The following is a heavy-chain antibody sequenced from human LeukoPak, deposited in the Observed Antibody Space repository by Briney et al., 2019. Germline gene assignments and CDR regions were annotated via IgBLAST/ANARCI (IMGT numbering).Heavy chain of an antibody. CDR1: GGSISSSSYY. Sequence: SETLSLTCTVSGGSISSSSYYWGWIRQPPGKGLEWIGSIYYSGSTYYNPSLKSRVTMSVDTSKNQFSLKLSSVTAADTAVYYCARAQYYYDSSGRNWFDPWGQGTLVTVSS. CDR2: IYYSGST. CDR3: ARAQYYYDSSGRNWFDP. V-gene: IGHV4-39*07. D-gene: IGHD3-22*01. J-gene: IGHJ5*02.